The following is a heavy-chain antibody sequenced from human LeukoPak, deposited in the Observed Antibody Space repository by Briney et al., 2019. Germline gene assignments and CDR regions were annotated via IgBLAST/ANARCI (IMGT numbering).Heavy chain of an antibody. CDR2: IIPILGIA. CDR1: GGTFSSYA. V-gene: IGHV1-69*04. J-gene: IGHJ5*02. CDR3: ARTPTTVTTGPSNWFDP. Sequence: ASVKVSCKASGGTFSSYAISWVRQAPGQGLEWMGRIIPILGIANYAQKFQGRVTITADKSTSTAYMELSSLRSEDTAVYCCARTPTTVTTGPSNWFDPWGQGTLVTVSS. D-gene: IGHD4-17*01.